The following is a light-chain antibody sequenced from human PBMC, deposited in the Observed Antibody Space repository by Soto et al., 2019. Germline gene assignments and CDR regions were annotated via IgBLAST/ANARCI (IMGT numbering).Light chain of an antibody. Sequence: DIVLTQSPGTLSLSPGERDTLSCRASQTVRSSSLAWYQQKPGQAPRLLIFGASTRAAGFPDRFSGSGSGTDFTLTISRLEPEDFAVYYCQQYGSSPRTFGQGTKVEIK. J-gene: IGKJ1*01. CDR2: GAS. CDR1: QTVRSSS. V-gene: IGKV3-20*01. CDR3: QQYGSSPRT.